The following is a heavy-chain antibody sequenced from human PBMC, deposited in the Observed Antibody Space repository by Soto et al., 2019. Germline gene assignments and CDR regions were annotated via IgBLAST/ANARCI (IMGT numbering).Heavy chain of an antibody. CDR1: GFTFSNAW. D-gene: IGHD2-15*01. CDR3: TTYCSGGSCYSLHYYYGMDV. J-gene: IGHJ6*02. Sequence: GGSLRLSCAASGFTFSNAWMSWVRQAPGKGLEWVGRIKSKTDGGTTDYAAPVKGRFTISRDDSKNTLYLQMNSLKTEDTAVYYCTTYCSGGSCYSLHYYYGMDVWGQGTTVTVSS. V-gene: IGHV3-15*01. CDR2: IKSKTDGGTT.